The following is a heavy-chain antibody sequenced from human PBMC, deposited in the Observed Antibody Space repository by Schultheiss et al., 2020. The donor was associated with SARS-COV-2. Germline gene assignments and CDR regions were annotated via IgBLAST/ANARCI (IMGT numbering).Heavy chain of an antibody. Sequence: SVKVSCKASGGTFSTYAISWVRQAPGQGLEWMGWISAYNGNTNYAQKFQGRVTITADESTSTAYMELSSLRSEDTAVYYCARDRTAYGGYGDWGQGTLVTVSS. J-gene: IGHJ4*02. CDR3: ARDRTAYGGYGD. CDR2: ISAYNGNT. V-gene: IGHV1-69*13. D-gene: IGHD2-15*01. CDR1: GGTFSTYA.